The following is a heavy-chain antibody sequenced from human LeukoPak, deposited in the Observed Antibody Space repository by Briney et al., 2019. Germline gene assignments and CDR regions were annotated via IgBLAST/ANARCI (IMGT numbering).Heavy chain of an antibody. D-gene: IGHD2-15*01. CDR3: ARDPGGSCYGGCSEYFQH. CDR2: IIPIFGTA. V-gene: IGHV1-69*05. J-gene: IGHJ1*01. Sequence: GASVKVSCKASGGTFSSYAISWVRQAPGRGLEWVGGIIPIFGTANYAQKFQGRVTITTDESTSTAYMELSSLRSEDTAVYYCARDPGGSCYGGCSEYFQHWGQGTLVTVSS. CDR1: GGTFSSYA.